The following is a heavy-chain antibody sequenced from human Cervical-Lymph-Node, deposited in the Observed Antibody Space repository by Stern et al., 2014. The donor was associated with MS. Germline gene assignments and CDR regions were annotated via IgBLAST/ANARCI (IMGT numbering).Heavy chain of an antibody. V-gene: IGHV4-59*01. J-gene: IGHJ4*02. CDR3: AREQPADY. CDR2: IYYSGST. Sequence: QVQLQESGPGLVKPSETLSLTCTVSGGSISSYYWSWIRQPPGKGLEWIGYIYYSGSTNYNPSLKSRVTISVDTSKNQFSLKLSSVTAADTAVYYCAREQPADYWGQGTLVTVSS. CDR1: GGSISSYY.